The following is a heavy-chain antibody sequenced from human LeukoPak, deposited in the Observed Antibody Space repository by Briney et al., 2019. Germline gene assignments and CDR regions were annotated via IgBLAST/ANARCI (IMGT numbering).Heavy chain of an antibody. J-gene: IGHJ4*02. V-gene: IGHV1-46*01. Sequence: ASVKVSCKASGYTFTSYYMHWVRQAPGQGLEWMGIINPSGGSTSYAQKFQGRVTMTRDTSTSTVYMELSSLRSEDTAVYYCASRRIKRARTAMVTHFDYWGQGTLVTVSS. D-gene: IGHD5-18*01. CDR3: ASRRIKRARTAMVTHFDY. CDR2: INPSGGST. CDR1: GYTFTSYY.